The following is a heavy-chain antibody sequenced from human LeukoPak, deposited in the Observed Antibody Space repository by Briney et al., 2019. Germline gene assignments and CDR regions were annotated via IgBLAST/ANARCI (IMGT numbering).Heavy chain of an antibody. V-gene: IGHV3-11*04. CDR1: GFTFSDYY. D-gene: IGHD3-10*01. CDR3: AKTGFGEYPDDY. CDR2: ISSSGSTI. J-gene: IGHJ4*02. Sequence: GGSLRLSCAASGFTFSDYYMSWIRQAPGKGLEWVSYISSSGSTIYYADSVKGRFTISRDNSKNTLYLQMNSLRAEDTAVYYCAKTGFGEYPDDYWGQGTLVTVSS.